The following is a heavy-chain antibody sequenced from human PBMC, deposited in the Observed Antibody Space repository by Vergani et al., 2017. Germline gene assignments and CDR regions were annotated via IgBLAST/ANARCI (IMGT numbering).Heavy chain of an antibody. J-gene: IGHJ2*01. CDR1: GFTFPAFA. V-gene: IGHV3-9*01. Sequence: VEAGGGLVQPGGSLRLSCTASGFTFPAFAFHWFRKVSGRGLEWVSGIDRNYGVKNGNSFEGRFSISRDNAKKAVFLQMNNLRHEDTALYFCVKDNDYDADGPFDLWGRGTLVTVSS. D-gene: IGHD3-16*01. CDR3: VKDNDYDADGPFDL. CDR2: IDRNYGVK.